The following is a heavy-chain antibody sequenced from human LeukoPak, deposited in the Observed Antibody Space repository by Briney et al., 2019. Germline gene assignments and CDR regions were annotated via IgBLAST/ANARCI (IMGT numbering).Heavy chain of an antibody. J-gene: IGHJ6*02. CDR3: AKVDYGDYYYYGMDV. D-gene: IGHD4-17*01. CDR1: GFTFSSYA. Sequence: PGGSLRLSCAASGFTFSSYAMSWVRQAPGKGLEWVSAISGSGGSTYYADSVKGRFTISRDNSKNTLYLQMNSLRAEDTAVYYCAKVDYGDYYYYGMDVWGQGTTVTVSS. CDR2: ISGSGGST. V-gene: IGHV3-23*01.